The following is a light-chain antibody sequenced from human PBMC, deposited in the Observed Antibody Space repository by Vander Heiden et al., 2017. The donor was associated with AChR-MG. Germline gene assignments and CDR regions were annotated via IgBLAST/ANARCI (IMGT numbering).Light chain of an antibody. Sequence: QSALTQPASVSGSPGQSITISCTGTSSDVGGYNYVSWYQHHPGKAPKVLIYDVSNRPSGVSSRFSGSKSGNTASLTISGLQAEDEADYDCTSYTGSGTPVFGGGTKVTVL. V-gene: IGLV2-14*03. CDR3: TSYTGSGTPV. CDR2: DVS. J-gene: IGLJ2*01. CDR1: SSDVGGYNY.